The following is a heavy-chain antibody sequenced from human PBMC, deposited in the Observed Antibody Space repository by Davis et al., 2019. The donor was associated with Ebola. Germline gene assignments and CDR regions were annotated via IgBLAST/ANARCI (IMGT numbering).Heavy chain of an antibody. D-gene: IGHD2-15*01. CDR3: AIARGSGGSERNWFDL. CDR1: GFTFSSYA. Sequence: PGGSLRLSCAASGFTFSSYAMSWVRQAPGKGLEWVSAISGSGGSTYYADSVKGRFTISRDNSKNTLYLQMNSLRAEDTAVYYCAIARGSGGSERNWFDLWGQGTLVTVSS. V-gene: IGHV3-23*01. CDR2: ISGSGGST. J-gene: IGHJ5*02.